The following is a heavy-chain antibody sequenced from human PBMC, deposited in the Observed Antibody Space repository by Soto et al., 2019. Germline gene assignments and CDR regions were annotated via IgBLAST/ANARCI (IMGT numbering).Heavy chain of an antibody. CDR3: ARSQGSSTSLEIYYYYYYGMDV. CDR2: IIPISGTA. Sequence: QVQLVQSGAEVKKPGSSLKVSCKASGGTFSSYAISWVRQAPGQGLEWMGGIIPISGTANYAQKFQGRVTITADESTSTASMELSSLRSEDTAVYFCARSQGSSTSLEIYYYYYYGMDVWGQGTTVTVSS. J-gene: IGHJ6*02. D-gene: IGHD2-2*01. CDR1: GGTFSSYA. V-gene: IGHV1-69*01.